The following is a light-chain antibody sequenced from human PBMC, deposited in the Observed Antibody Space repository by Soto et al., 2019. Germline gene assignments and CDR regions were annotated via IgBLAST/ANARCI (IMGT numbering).Light chain of an antibody. CDR2: DVS. CDR3: SSFSSSSTGV. CDR1: SSDVGGYDY. Sequence: QSVLTQPASVSGSPGQSITISCSGTSSDVGGYDYVSWYQQHPAKAPKLLIYDVSNRPSGVSIRFSGSKSGSTASLTISGLQAEDEADYYCSSFSSSSTGVFGGGTKVTVL. V-gene: IGLV2-14*01. J-gene: IGLJ2*01.